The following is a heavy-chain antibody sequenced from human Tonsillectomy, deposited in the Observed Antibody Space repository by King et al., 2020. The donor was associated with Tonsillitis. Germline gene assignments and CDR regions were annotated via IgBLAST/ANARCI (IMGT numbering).Heavy chain of an antibody. CDR3: AKGREAEAAVFDY. V-gene: IGHV3-23*04. CDR1: GFTFSTYA. CDR2: ISGSGGST. D-gene: IGHD6-13*01. Sequence: QLVQSGGGLVQPGGSLRLSCAASGFTFSTYAMSWVRQAPGKGLEWVSVISGSGGSTYYADSVKGRFTISRDNSKNTLYLQMSSLRADDTALYYCAKGREAEAAVFDYWGQGTLVTVSS. J-gene: IGHJ4*02.